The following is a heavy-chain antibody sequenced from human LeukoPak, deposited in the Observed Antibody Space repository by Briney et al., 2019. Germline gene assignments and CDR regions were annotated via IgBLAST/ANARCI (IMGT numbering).Heavy chain of an antibody. CDR2: ISSSSSYI. Sequence: GGSLRLSCAASGFTFSSYTMNWVRQAPGKGLEWVSSISSSSSYIYYADSVKGRLTISRDNAKNSLYLQMNSLRAEDTAVYYCARVKDSSGDYWGQGTLVTVSS. D-gene: IGHD6-19*01. J-gene: IGHJ4*02. CDR1: GFTFSSYT. V-gene: IGHV3-21*01. CDR3: ARVKDSSGDY.